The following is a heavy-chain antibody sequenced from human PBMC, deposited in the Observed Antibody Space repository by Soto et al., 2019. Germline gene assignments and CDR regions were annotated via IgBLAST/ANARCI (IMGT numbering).Heavy chain of an antibody. Sequence: SETLSLTCTVSGGSISTGGYYWNWIRQHPGKGLEWIGEIYHSGSTNYNPSLKSRVTISMDKSKNQFSLKLNSVTAADTAVYYCASNQDFYDSSGYYYWGQGTLVTVSS. CDR1: GGSISTGGYY. CDR3: ASNQDFYDSSGYYY. CDR2: IYHSGST. V-gene: IGHV4-39*07. D-gene: IGHD3-22*01. J-gene: IGHJ4*02.